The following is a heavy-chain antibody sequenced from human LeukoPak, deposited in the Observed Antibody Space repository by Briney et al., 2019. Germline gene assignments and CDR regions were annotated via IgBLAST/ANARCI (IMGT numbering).Heavy chain of an antibody. CDR3: AGFKVRVRDSSGWFDY. J-gene: IGHJ4*02. V-gene: IGHV1-18*01. CDR1: GYTFTSYG. CDR2: ISAYNGNT. D-gene: IGHD6-19*01. Sequence: GASVKVSCKASGYTFTSYGISWVRQAPGQGLEWMGWISAYNGNTNYAQKLQGRVTMTTDTSTSTAYMELRSLRSDDTAVYYCAGFKVRVRDSSGWFDYWGQGTLVTVSS.